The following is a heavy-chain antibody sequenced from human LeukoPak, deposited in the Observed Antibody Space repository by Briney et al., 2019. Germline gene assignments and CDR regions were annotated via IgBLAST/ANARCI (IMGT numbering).Heavy chain of an antibody. CDR1: GGSISSYY. Sequence: SETLSLTCTVSGGSISSYYWSWIRQPPGKGLEWIGYIYYSGSTNYNPSLKSRVTISVDTSKNQFSLKLSSVTAADTAVYYCASTVTAFIFDYWGQGTLVTVSS. CDR2: IYYSGST. CDR3: ASTVTAFIFDY. J-gene: IGHJ4*02. V-gene: IGHV4-59*12. D-gene: IGHD4-17*01.